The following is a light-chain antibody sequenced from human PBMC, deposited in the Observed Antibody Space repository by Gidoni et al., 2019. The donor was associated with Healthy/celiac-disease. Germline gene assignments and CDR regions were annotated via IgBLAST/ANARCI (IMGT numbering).Light chain of an antibody. CDR3: QQYNSYPWT. CDR2: KAS. CDR1: QSISSR. Sequence: DIQMTQSPSTLSASVGDRVTITCRASQSISSRLAWYQQKPGKAPKLLIYKASSLESGVPSRFSGSGSGTEFTLTISSLQPDDFATYYCQQYNSYPWTFXXXTKVEIK. V-gene: IGKV1-5*03. J-gene: IGKJ1*01.